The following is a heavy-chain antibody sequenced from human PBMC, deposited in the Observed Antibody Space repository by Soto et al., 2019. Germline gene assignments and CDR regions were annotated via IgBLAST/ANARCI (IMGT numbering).Heavy chain of an antibody. CDR3: ARETTVVTPGFDY. CDR1: GGTFSSYA. V-gene: IGHV1-69*13. J-gene: IGHJ4*02. Sequence: ASVKASCKASGGTFSSYAISWVRQAPGQGLEWMGGIIPIFGTANYAQKFQGRVTITADESTSTAYMELSSLRSEDTAVYYCARETTVVTPGFDYWGQGTLVTVSS. D-gene: IGHD4-17*01. CDR2: IIPIFGTA.